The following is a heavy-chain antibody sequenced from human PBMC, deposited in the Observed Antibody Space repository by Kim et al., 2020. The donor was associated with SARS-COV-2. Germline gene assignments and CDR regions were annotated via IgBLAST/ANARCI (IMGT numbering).Heavy chain of an antibody. V-gene: IGHV1-69*01. J-gene: IGHJ4*02. Sequence: FQGRVTINADESTSTAYMELSSLRSEDTAVYYCARAGDDSSGYYYFPYDYWGQGTLVTVSS. D-gene: IGHD3-22*01. CDR3: ARAGDDSSGYYYFPYDY.